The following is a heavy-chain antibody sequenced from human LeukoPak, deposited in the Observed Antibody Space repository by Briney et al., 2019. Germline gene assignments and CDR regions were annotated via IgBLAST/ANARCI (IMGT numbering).Heavy chain of an antibody. CDR2: INDDGSDT. J-gene: IGHJ5*02. V-gene: IGHV3-74*01. D-gene: IGHD2-15*01. CDR3: VRGGPSTWS. CDR1: GFTFKLYW. Sequence: GSLRLSCAVSGFTFKLYWMHWVRQAPGKGPVWVSRINDDGSDTTYVDSVKGRFTISRDDAKNMLFLQMNSLRAEDTAVYYCVRGGPSTWSWGQGTLVTVSS.